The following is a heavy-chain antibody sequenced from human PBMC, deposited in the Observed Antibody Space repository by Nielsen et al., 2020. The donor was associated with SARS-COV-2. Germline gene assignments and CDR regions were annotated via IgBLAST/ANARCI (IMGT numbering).Heavy chain of an antibody. CDR2: ISYDGSNK. D-gene: IGHD6-25*01. Sequence: GESLKISCAASGFTFSSYAMHWVRQAPGKGLEWVAVISYDGSNKYYADSVKGRFTISRDNSKNTLYLQMNSLRAEDTAVYYCARSRRLLEYWGQGTLVTVSS. J-gene: IGHJ4*02. V-gene: IGHV3-30*04. CDR1: GFTFSSYA. CDR3: ARSRRLLEY.